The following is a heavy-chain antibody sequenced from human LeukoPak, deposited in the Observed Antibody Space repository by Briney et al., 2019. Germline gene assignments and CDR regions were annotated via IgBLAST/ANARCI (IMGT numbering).Heavy chain of an antibody. CDR3: ASGSSSGLLGWFDP. V-gene: IGHV4-39*01. J-gene: IGHJ5*02. D-gene: IGHD6-13*01. CDR2: IYDSGST. CDR1: GGSISSSNYY. Sequence: SETLSLTCTVSGGSISSSNYYWGWIRQAPWKGLEWIGSIYDSGSTYYNPSLKSRVTIYVDTTKNQFSLKLNSVTAADTAMYYCASGSSSGLLGWFDPWGQGTLVTVSS.